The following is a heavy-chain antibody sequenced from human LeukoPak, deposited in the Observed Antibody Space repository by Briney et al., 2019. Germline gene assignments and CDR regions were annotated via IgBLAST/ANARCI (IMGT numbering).Heavy chain of an antibody. V-gene: IGHV3-23*01. CDR3: ARDRSITIYDSSGYPYYFDY. CDR2: ISGGGGST. D-gene: IGHD3-22*01. CDR1: GFTFSSYG. Sequence: GGSLRLSCAASGFTFSSYGMSWVRQAPGKGLEWVSAISGGGGSTYYADSVKGRFTFSRDNAKNSLYLQMNSLRAEDTAVYYCARDRSITIYDSSGYPYYFDYWGQGTLVTVSS. J-gene: IGHJ4*02.